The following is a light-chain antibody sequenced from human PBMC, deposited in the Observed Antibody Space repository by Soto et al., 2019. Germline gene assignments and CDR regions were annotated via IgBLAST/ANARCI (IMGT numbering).Light chain of an antibody. CDR3: QQYDILPPT. CDR2: DSS. V-gene: IGKV1-33*01. CDR1: QDINNY. J-gene: IGKJ2*01. Sequence: DIQMTQSPSSLSASVGDRVTITCQASQDINNYLVWYQQKPGKAPKLLIYDSSKLETRVPSRFSGGASGTDFTFTISGLQPEDVATYYCQQYDILPPTFGQGTKLEIK.